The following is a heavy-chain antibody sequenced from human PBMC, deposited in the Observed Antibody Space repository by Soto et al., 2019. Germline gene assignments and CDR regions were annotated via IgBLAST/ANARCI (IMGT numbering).Heavy chain of an antibody. V-gene: IGHV3-48*01. J-gene: IGHJ4*02. CDR2: ISSSSSTI. CDR3: ARDRKGVSGYDYYFDY. Sequence: GGSLRLSCAASGFTFSSYSMNWVRQAPGKGLEWVSYISSSSSTIYYADSVKGRFTISRDNAKNSLYLQMNSLRAEDTAVYYCARDRKGVSGYDYYFDYWGQGTLVTVSS. D-gene: IGHD5-12*01. CDR1: GFTFSSYS.